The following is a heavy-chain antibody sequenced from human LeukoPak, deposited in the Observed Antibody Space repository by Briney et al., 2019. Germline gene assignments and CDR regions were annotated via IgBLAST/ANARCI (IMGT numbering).Heavy chain of an antibody. D-gene: IGHD3-22*01. J-gene: IGHJ3*02. CDR1: GFIFNDHA. CDR2: ITWDSSNT. Sequence: PGRSLRLSCAASGFIFNDHAMYWVRQPPGKGLEWVSAITWDSSNTGYADSVKGRFTISRDNAKNSPYLQMNSLRPEDTALYYCARASYYYDTSGLGAFDMWGQGTMVTVSS. CDR3: ARASYYYDTSGLGAFDM. V-gene: IGHV3-9*01.